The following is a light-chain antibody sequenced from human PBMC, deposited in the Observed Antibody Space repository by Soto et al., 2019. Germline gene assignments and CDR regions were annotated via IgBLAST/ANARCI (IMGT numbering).Light chain of an antibody. Sequence: DIQMTQSPASLSASVGDRVTITCRASPTISSYLNWYQQKAGAAPKLLIYSASTLQSGVPSRFSGSGVGTDYSLTISSLQPADFAVLYCQQTFRNPHSFGRGTKLDIK. CDR2: SAS. CDR3: QQTFRNPHS. CDR1: PTISSY. V-gene: IGKV1-39*01. J-gene: IGKJ2*01.